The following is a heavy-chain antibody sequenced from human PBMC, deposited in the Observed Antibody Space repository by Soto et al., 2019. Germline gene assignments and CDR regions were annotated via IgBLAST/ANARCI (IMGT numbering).Heavy chain of an antibody. CDR1: GDSVSSNSAA. Sequence: SQTLSLTCAISGDSVSSNSAAWNWIRQSPSRGLEWLGRTYYRAKWYNDYAGSVKSRITINPDTSKNQFSLQLNSVTPEDSAVYYCARERGDSYGSGSYYNALMFWFDSWGQGTLVTVSS. V-gene: IGHV6-1*01. D-gene: IGHD3-10*01. CDR2: TYYRAKWYN. J-gene: IGHJ5*01. CDR3: ARERGDSYGSGSYYNALMFWFDS.